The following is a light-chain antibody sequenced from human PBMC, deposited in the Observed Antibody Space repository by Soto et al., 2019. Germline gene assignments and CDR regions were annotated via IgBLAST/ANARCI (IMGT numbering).Light chain of an antibody. V-gene: IGKV3-15*01. CDR2: DAS. CDR1: QSISSK. CDR3: QQYDKWGAT. Sequence: EIVMTQSPATLSVSPGERATLSCRASQSISSKLAWYQQRPGQAPRLLIFDASTRATGVPVRFRGSGSGTEFTLTTSGLQSEDFAVYCCQQYDKWGATVGGGTKVDI. J-gene: IGKJ4*01.